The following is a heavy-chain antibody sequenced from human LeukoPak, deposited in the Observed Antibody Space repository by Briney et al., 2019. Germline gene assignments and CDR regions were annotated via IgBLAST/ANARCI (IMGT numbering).Heavy chain of an antibody. J-gene: IGHJ4*02. CDR2: IPFDGSNK. V-gene: IGHV3-30*02. D-gene: IGHD3-9*01. CDR1: GFTFSTYG. CDR3: AKTRDLFVTGLLDY. Sequence: PGGSLRLSCAASGFTFSTYGMHWVRQAPGKGLEWVAFIPFDGSNKNYADSVKGRFTISRDNSKNTLYLQMNSLRAEDTAVYYCAKTRDLFVTGLLDYWGQGTLVTVSS.